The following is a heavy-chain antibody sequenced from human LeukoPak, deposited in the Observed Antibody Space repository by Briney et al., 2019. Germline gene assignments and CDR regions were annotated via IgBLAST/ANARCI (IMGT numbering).Heavy chain of an antibody. CDR2: IYHSGST. CDR3: TTYGDYEGLSDH. J-gene: IGHJ5*02. Sequence: SETLSLTCAVSGGSISSGGYSWSWIRQPPGKGLEWIGYIYHSGSTYYNPSLKSRVTISVDRSKNQFSLKLSSVTAEDTAVYYCTTYGDYEGLSDHWGQGTLVTVSS. CDR1: GGSISSGGYS. V-gene: IGHV4-30-2*01. D-gene: IGHD4-17*01.